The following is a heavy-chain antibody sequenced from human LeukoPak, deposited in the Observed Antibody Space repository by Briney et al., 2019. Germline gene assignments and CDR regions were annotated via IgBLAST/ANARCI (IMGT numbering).Heavy chain of an antibody. J-gene: IGHJ4*02. CDR1: GFTFSSYE. V-gene: IGHV3-48*03. D-gene: IGHD5-24*01. CDR2: ISSSGNSI. CDR3: ARERWQPRIRFDF. Sequence: GGSLRLSCAASGFTFSSYEMNWVRQAPGKGLEWVSHISSSGNSIDYADSVKGRFTISRDNGKISLYLQMNSLRAEDAAIYYCARERWQPRIRFDFWGQGTLVTVSS.